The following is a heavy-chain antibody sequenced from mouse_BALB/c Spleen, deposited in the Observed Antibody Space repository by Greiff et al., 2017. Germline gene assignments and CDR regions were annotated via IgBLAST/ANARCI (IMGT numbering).Heavy chain of an antibody. CDR2: IHYSGST. V-gene: IGHV3-1*02. CDR1: GYSITSGYS. Sequence: VQLKQSGPDLVKPSQSLSLTCTVTGYSITSGYSWHWLRQFPGNQLEWVGYIHYSGSTNYHPSLKRRISITRDTSKNQFFLQLNSVTTEDTATYYCGNYRYDVGGMDYWGQGTTVTVSS. J-gene: IGHJ4*01. D-gene: IGHD2-14*01. CDR3: GNYRYDVGGMDY.